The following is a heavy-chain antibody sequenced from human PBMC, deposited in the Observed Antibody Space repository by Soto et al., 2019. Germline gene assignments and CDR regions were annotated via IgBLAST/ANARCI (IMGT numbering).Heavy chain of an antibody. CDR1: GGSISSGGYY. Sequence: QVQLQESGPGLVKPSQTLSLTCTVSGGSISSGGYYWSWIRQHPGKGLEWIGYIYYSGSTYYNPSLKSRVTISVDTSKNEFSLKLSSVTAADTAVYYCARSSTSANYFDYWGQGTLVTVSS. D-gene: IGHD2-2*01. CDR2: IYYSGST. V-gene: IGHV4-31*03. J-gene: IGHJ4*02. CDR3: ARSSTSANYFDY.